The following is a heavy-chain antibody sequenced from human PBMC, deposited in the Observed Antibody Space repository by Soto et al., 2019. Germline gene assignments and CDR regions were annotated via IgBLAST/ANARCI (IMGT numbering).Heavy chain of an antibody. V-gene: IGHV4-30-4*01. J-gene: IGHJ3*02. Sequence: SETLSLTCTVSGGSISSGDYYWSWIRQPPGKGLEWIGYIYYSGSTYYNPSLKSRVTISVDTSKNQFSLKLSSVTAADTAVYYCARVDRDAVVDYGGNSDAFDIWGQGTMVT. CDR3: ARVDRDAVVDYGGNSDAFDI. CDR1: GGSISSGDYY. CDR2: IYYSGST. D-gene: IGHD4-17*01.